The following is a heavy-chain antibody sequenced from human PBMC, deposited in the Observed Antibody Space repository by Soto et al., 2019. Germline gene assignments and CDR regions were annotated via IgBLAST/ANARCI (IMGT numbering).Heavy chain of an antibody. Sequence: ETLSLTCTVSGGSISSYYWSWIRQPPGKGLEWIGYIYYSGSTNYNPSLKSRVTISVDTSKNQFSLKLSSVTAADTAVYYCARKIWDYFDYWGQGTLVTVSS. CDR2: IYYSGST. CDR3: ARKIWDYFDY. CDR1: GGSISSYY. J-gene: IGHJ4*02. V-gene: IGHV4-59*08. D-gene: IGHD7-27*01.